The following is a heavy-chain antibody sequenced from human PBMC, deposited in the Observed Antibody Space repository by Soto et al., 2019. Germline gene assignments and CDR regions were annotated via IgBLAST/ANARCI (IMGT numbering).Heavy chain of an antibody. D-gene: IGHD2-21*02. Sequence: QITLKESGPPLVKPIQTLTLTCTFSAFSLSTSGVGVGWIRQPPGKALEWLALIYWDDDKRYSPSLRSRLTITKDTSKNQVVLTMTNMDPVDTATYYCIQSRCGGDCLQSYASYYYYGMDVWGQGTTVTVSS. CDR3: IQSRCGGDCLQSYASYYYYGMDV. CDR1: AFSLSTSGVG. V-gene: IGHV2-5*02. J-gene: IGHJ6*02. CDR2: IYWDDDK.